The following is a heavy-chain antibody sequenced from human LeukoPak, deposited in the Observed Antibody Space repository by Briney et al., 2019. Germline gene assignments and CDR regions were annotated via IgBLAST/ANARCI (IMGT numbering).Heavy chain of an antibody. Sequence: SETLSLTCTVSGGSISSSSYYWGWIRQPPGKGLEWIGSIYYSRSTNYNPSLKSRVTMSVDTSKNQFSLKLSSVTAADTAVYYCARDDRGYCSSTSCYRGGYYYYYGMDVWGQGTTVTVSS. CDR3: ARDDRGYCSSTSCYRGGYYYYYGMDV. V-gene: IGHV4-39*07. CDR2: IYYSRST. D-gene: IGHD2-2*02. J-gene: IGHJ6*02. CDR1: GGSISSSSYY.